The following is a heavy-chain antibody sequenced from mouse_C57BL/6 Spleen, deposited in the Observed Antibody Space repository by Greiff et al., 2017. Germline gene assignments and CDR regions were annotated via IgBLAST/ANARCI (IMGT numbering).Heavy chain of an antibody. CDR2: IYPGDGDT. D-gene: IGHD2-12*01. CDR3: ARYSYDVYFDY. CDR1: GYAFSSSW. Sequence: VQLQQSGPELVKPGASVKISCKASGYAFSSSWMNWVKQRPGKGLEWIGRIYPGDGDTNYNGKFKGKATLTADKSSSTAYMQLSSLTSEDSAVYFCARYSYDVYFDYWGQGTTLTVSS. J-gene: IGHJ2*01. V-gene: IGHV1-82*01.